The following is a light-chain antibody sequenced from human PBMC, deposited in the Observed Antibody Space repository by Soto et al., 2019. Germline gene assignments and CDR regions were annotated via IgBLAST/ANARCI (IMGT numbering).Light chain of an antibody. CDR3: EQTYSTPVT. CDR1: QKINNY. CDR2: GAF. V-gene: IGKV1-39*01. Sequence: DIPMTQSPSSLSASVGDRVTVTCRTSQKINNYLNWYQQKPGKAPKLLIYGAFSVQSGVPLRFSGSGSGTEFTLTISSLQPEDFAIYYCEQTYSTPVTFGQGTRLEVK. J-gene: IGKJ5*01.